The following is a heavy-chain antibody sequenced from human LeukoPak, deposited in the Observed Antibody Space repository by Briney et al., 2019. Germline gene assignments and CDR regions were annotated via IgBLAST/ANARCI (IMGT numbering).Heavy chain of an antibody. J-gene: IGHJ4*02. CDR2: INPSGGST. V-gene: IGHV1-46*01. CDR3: ARVGWGFNCSGGSCYPDY. Sequence: ASVKVSCKSSGYTFTSYYMHWVRQAPGQGLEWMGIINPSGGSTSYAQKFQGRVTMTRDTSTSTVYMELSSLRSKDTAVYYCARVGWGFNCSGGSCYPDYWGQGTLVTVSS. D-gene: IGHD2-15*01. CDR1: GYTFTSYY.